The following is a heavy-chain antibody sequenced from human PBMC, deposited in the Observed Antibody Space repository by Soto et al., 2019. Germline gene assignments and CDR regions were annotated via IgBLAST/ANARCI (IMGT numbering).Heavy chain of an antibody. CDR2: IDYNGVT. CDR3: GKVLVDATGHTDSDS. Sequence: SETLSLTCTVSGGSIYRSGYYWGWILHPPGSGLDWIGNIDYNGVTYSNPSLKRRVTISRDTSKNQFSLKLTSVTSADTALYYCGKVLVDATGHTDSDSWGPGPLVTVSS. J-gene: IGHJ4*02. CDR1: GGSIYRSGYY. D-gene: IGHD2-15*01. V-gene: IGHV4-39*01.